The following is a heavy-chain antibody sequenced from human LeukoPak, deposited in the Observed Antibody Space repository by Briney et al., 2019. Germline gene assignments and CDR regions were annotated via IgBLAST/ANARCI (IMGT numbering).Heavy chain of an antibody. CDR1: GYTFTSYN. D-gene: IGHD2-15*01. Sequence: ASVKASCKASGYTFTSYNINWVRQATGQGLEWMGWMNPNSGNTGYAQKFQGRVTMTRNTSISTAYMELSSLRSEDTAVYYCARGRYCSGGSCYDAYWFDPWGQGTLVTVSS. CDR2: MNPNSGNT. V-gene: IGHV1-8*01. CDR3: ARGRYCSGGSCYDAYWFDP. J-gene: IGHJ5*02.